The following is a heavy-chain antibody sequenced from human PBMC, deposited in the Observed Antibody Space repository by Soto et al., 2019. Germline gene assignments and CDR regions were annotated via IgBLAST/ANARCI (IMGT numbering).Heavy chain of an antibody. CDR2: IWYDGSKK. J-gene: IGHJ6*02. V-gene: IGHV3-33*01. CDR3: ARESSTYGSGSYGHYYGMDV. Sequence: GGSLRLSCAASGFTFRSYGMHWVRQAPGKGLEWVAVIWYDGSKKYYADSVKGPFTISRDNSKNTLYLQMSSLRAEDTAVYYCARESSTYGSGSYGHYYGMDVWGQGTTVTVSS. CDR1: GFTFRSYG. D-gene: IGHD3-10*01.